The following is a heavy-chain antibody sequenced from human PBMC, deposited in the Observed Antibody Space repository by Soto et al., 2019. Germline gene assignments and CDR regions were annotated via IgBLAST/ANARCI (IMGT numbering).Heavy chain of an antibody. V-gene: IGHV1-69*04. D-gene: IGHD3-10*01. CDR2: IIPILGIA. CDR1: GGTFSSYT. CDR3: AKDRGSGSYAANYYYYGMDV. J-gene: IGHJ6*02. Sequence: SVKVSCKASGGTFSSYTISWVRQAPGQGLEWMGRIIPILGIANYAQKFQGRVTISRDNAKTSLYLQMNSLRAEDTALYYCAKDRGSGSYAANYYYYGMDVWGQGTTVTVSS.